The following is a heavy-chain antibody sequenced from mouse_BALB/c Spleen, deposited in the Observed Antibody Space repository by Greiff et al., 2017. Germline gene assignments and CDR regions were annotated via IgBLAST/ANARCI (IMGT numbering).Heavy chain of an antibody. CDR2: ILPGSGST. J-gene: IGHJ4*01. CDR3: ARPALLYAMDY. V-gene: IGHV1-9*01. CDR1: GYTFSSYW. Sequence: QVQLQQSGAELMKPGASVKISCKATGYTFSSYWIEWVKQRPGHGLEWIGEILPGSGSTNYNEKFKGKATFTADTSSNTAYMQLSSLTSEDSAVYYCARPALLYAMDYWGQGTSVTVSS.